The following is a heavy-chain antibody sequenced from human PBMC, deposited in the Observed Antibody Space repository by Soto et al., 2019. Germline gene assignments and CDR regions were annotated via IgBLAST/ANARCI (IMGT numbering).Heavy chain of an antibody. D-gene: IGHD5-18*01. V-gene: IGHV4-4*02. CDR1: GGSISSSNW. J-gene: IGHJ6*02. CDR2: IYHSGST. Sequence: SETLSLTCAVSGGSISSSNWWSCVRQPPGKGLEWIGEIYHSGSTNYNPSLKSRVTISVDKSKNQFSLKLSSVTAADTAVYYCARDAASTTHGYYGLDVWGQGTTVTASS. CDR3: ARDAASTTHGYYGLDV.